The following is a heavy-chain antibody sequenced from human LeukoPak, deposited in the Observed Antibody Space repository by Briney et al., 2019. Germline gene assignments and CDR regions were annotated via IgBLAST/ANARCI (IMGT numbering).Heavy chain of an antibody. CDR1: GGSISSSSYY. CDR2: IYHSGST. Sequence: SETLSLTCTVSGGSISSSSYYWGWIRQPPGKGLEWIGSIYHSGSTYYSPSLKSRVTISVDTSKNQFSLKLSSVTAADTAVYYCARVSLDGGSYYAPLFGGFDYWGQGTLVTVSS. D-gene: IGHD1-26*01. CDR3: ARVSLDGGSYYAPLFGGFDY. V-gene: IGHV4-39*07. J-gene: IGHJ4*02.